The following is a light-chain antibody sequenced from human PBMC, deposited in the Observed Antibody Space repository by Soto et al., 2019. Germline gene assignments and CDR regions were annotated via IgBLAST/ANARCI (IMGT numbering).Light chain of an antibody. J-gene: IGLJ1*01. CDR2: ENN. CDR3: GTWDNSLSLPYV. V-gene: IGLV1-51*02. CDR1: SSNIGNNY. Sequence: QSVLTQPPSVSAAPGQKVTISCSGSSSNIGNNYVSWYQQLPGTAPTLLIFENNKRPSGIPDRFSASKSGTSATLAITGLQTGDAADYYCGTWDNSLSLPYVFGTGTKVTVL.